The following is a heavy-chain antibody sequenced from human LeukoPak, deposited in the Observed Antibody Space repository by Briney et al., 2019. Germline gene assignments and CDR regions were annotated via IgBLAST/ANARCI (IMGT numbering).Heavy chain of an antibody. CDR3: AKDRSSSWFFDY. Sequence: GGSLRLSCAASGFTFSSYAMSWVRQAPGKGLEWVSGISDSDDRTYYADSVKGRFTISRDNSKNTLYLQMNSLRAEDTAVYYCAKDRSSSWFFDYWGQGTLVSVSS. CDR1: GFTFSSYA. D-gene: IGHD6-13*01. J-gene: IGHJ4*02. V-gene: IGHV3-23*01. CDR2: ISDSDDRT.